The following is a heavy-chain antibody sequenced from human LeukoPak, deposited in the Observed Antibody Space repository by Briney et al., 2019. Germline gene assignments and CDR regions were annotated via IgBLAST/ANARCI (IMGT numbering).Heavy chain of an antibody. V-gene: IGHV3-30-3*01. D-gene: IGHD5-24*01. J-gene: IGHJ5*02. CDR2: ISYDGSNK. CDR1: GFTFSSYA. Sequence: GRSLRLSCAASGFTFSSYAMHWVRQAPGKGLEWVAVISYDGSNKYYADSVKGRFTISRDNAKNSLYLQMNSLRAEDTAVYYCARDSFEVEMATIATSWGQGTLVTVSS. CDR3: ARDSFEVEMATIATS.